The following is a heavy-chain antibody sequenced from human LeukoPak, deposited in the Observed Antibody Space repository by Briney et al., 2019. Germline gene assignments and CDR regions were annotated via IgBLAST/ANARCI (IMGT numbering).Heavy chain of an antibody. CDR1: GGTFSSYA. Sequence: SVKVSCKASGGTFSSYAISWVRQAPGQGLEWMGGIIPIFGTANYAQKFQGRVTITADESTSTAYMELSSLRSEDTAVYYCAGATYYDILTGYYPYYYYGMDVWGKGTTVTVSS. CDR3: AGATYYDILTGYYPYYYYGMDV. CDR2: IIPIFGTA. D-gene: IGHD3-9*01. J-gene: IGHJ6*04. V-gene: IGHV1-69*13.